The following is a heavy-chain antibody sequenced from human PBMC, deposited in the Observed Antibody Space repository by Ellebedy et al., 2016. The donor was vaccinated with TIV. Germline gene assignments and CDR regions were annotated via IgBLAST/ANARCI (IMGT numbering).Heavy chain of an antibody. CDR3: ATLHSDY. V-gene: IGHV4-39*07. CDR2: IYYSGST. Sequence: GSLRLSCTVSGGSISSSSYYWGWIRQPPGKGLEWIGSIYYSGSTYYNPSLKSRVTISVDTSKNQFSLKLSSVTAADTAVYYCATLHSDYWGQGTLVTVSS. J-gene: IGHJ4*02. CDR1: GGSISSSSYY.